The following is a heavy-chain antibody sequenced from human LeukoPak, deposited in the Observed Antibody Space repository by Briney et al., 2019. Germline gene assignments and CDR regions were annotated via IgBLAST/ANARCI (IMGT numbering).Heavy chain of an antibody. CDR2: IIPIFGTA. D-gene: IGHD3-3*01. J-gene: IGHJ6*03. CDR1: GGTFSSYA. CDR3: AREASYYDFWSGFMDV. V-gene: IGHV1-69*05. Sequence: GASVKVSCKASGGTFSSYAISWVRQAPGQGLEWMGGIIPIFGTANYAQKFQGRVTITTDESTSTAYMELSSLRSEDTAVYYCAREASYYDFWSGFMDVWGKGTTVTVSS.